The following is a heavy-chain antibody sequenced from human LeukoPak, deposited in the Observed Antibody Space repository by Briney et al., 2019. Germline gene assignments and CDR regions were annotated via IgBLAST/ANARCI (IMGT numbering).Heavy chain of an antibody. D-gene: IGHD6-19*01. Sequence: GGSLRLSCAASGFSVSDSYVSWVRQAPGKGLEWVAVISYDGSNKYYADSVKGRFTISRDNSKNTLYLQMNSLRAEDTAVYYCARDRWLVPDYWGQGTLVTVSS. CDR3: ARDRWLVPDY. CDR2: ISYDGSNK. CDR1: GFSVSDSY. V-gene: IGHV3-30*03. J-gene: IGHJ4*02.